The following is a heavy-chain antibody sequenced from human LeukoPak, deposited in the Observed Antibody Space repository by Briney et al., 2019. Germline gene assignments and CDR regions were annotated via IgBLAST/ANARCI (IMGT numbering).Heavy chain of an antibody. CDR3: AKSSAFGRYYYYNYGLDV. CDR2: INWSSDTK. J-gene: IGHJ6*02. Sequence: PGRSLRLSCEASGFSFEDYAMHWVRQAPGKGLEWVSGINWSSDTKGYADSVKGRFTISRDNTKNSLYLQMNSLRAEDTALYYCAKSSAFGRYYYYNYGLDVWGQGTTVAVS. V-gene: IGHV3-9*01. D-gene: IGHD3-16*01. CDR1: GFSFEDYA.